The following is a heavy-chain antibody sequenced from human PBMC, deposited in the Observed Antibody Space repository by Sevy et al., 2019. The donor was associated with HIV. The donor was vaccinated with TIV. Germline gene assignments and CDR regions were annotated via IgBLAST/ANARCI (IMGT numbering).Heavy chain of an antibody. Sequence: ASVKVSCKASGYTFTSYGINWVRQAPGQGLEWMGCISAYSGNTNYAQNLQGRVTMTTDTFTSTAYMELRSLTSDDTAVYYCARDQYDSSGYYYSYYGMDVWGQGTTVTVSS. D-gene: IGHD3-22*01. CDR3: ARDQYDSSGYYYSYYGMDV. J-gene: IGHJ6*02. CDR1: GYTFTSYG. V-gene: IGHV1-18*01. CDR2: ISAYSGNT.